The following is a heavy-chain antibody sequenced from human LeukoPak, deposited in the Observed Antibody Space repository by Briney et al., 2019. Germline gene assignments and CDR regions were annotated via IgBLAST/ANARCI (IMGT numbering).Heavy chain of an antibody. Sequence: ASVKVSCKVPGYTLTELSMHWVRQAPGKGLEWMGGFDPEDGETIYAQKFQGRVTMTEDTSTDTAYMELSSLRSEDTAVYYCATDGVVVPQGGLDYWGQGTLVTVSS. CDR1: GYTLTELS. CDR2: FDPEDGET. CDR3: ATDGVVVPQGGLDY. V-gene: IGHV1-24*01. D-gene: IGHD2-21*01. J-gene: IGHJ4*02.